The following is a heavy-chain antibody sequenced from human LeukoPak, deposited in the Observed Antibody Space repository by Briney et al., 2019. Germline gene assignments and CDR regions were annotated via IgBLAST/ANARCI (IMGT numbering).Heavy chain of an antibody. V-gene: IGHV1-18*01. J-gene: IGHJ4*02. CDR3: ASGPTIFGVVTKDY. CDR2: ISAYNGNT. D-gene: IGHD3-3*01. Sequence: ASAKVSCKASGYTFTSYGISWVRQAPGQGLECMGWISAYNGNTNYAQKLQGRVTMTTDTSTSTAYMELRSLRSDDTAVYYCASGPTIFGVVTKDYWGQGTLVTVSS. CDR1: GYTFTSYG.